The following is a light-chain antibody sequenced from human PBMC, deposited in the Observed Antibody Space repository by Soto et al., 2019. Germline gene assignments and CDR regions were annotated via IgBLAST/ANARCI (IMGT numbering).Light chain of an antibody. J-gene: IGLJ3*02. V-gene: IGLV1-44*01. CDR1: SSNIGSNT. Sequence: QSVLTQPPSASGTPGQRVTISCSGSSSNIGSNTVNWYQQLPGTAPTLLIYYNNQRPSGVPDRFSGSKSGTSASLAISGVQSEDEAHYYCAAWDDSLYGWLFGGGTKVTVL. CDR2: YNN. CDR3: AAWDDSLYGWL.